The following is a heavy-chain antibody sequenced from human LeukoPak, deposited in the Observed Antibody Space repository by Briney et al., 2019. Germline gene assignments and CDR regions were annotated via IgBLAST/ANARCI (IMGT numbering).Heavy chain of an antibody. CDR3: ARQYYYGPYYFDS. J-gene: IGHJ4*02. Sequence: PSETLSLTCTVSGGSISSSSYYWAWIRQPPGKGLEWIGSMYYSGSTYYNPSLKSRVTISVDTSKNHFSLKLTSVTAADTALYFCARQYYYGPYYFDSWGQGTLVTVSS. V-gene: IGHV4-39*01. CDR2: MYYSGST. CDR1: GGSISSSSYY. D-gene: IGHD3-10*01.